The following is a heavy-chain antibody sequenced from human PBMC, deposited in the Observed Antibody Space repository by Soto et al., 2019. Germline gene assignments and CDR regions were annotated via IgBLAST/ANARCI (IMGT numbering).Heavy chain of an antibody. Sequence: SETLSLTCTVSGGSISTYYWNWIRQPAGKGLEWIGRIDTSGNANYNPSLKGRVTMSIDTSKKQFSLKLTSVTAADTAVYYCARYSSNWFQTEGMDVWGQGTTVTVSS. V-gene: IGHV4-4*07. D-gene: IGHD6-13*01. CDR1: GGSISTYY. J-gene: IGHJ6*02. CDR3: ARYSSNWFQTEGMDV. CDR2: IDTSGNA.